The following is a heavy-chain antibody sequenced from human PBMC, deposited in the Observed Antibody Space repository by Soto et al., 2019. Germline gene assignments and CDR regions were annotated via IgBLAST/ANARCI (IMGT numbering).Heavy chain of an antibody. CDR2: IIPTGGTA. CDR1: RGTFSTDS. D-gene: IGHD6-13*01. J-gene: IGHJ4*02. CDR3: ARNSSSWYYFDY. V-gene: IGHV1-69*13. Sequence: SVQVSCKASRGTFSTDSNSRVRRAPGQGMEWMGGIIPTGGTANYAQKCQGRVTITADESTSTAYWELSSLRSEETAVYYCARNSSSWYYFDYWGQGTLVTVSS.